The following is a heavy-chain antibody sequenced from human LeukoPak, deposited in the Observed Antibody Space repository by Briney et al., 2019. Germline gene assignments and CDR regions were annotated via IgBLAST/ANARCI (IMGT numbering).Heavy chain of an antibody. CDR1: GFTFSNYA. V-gene: IGHV3-30-3*01. D-gene: IGHD6-19*01. J-gene: IGHJ5*02. CDR3: ARAYSSGWNWFDP. Sequence: GGSLRLSCTASGFTFSNYAMHWVRQAPGKGLEWVAVISYDGSNKYYADSVKGRFTISRDNSKNTLYLQMNSLRAEDTAVYYCARAYSSGWNWFDPWGQGTLVTVSS. CDR2: ISYDGSNK.